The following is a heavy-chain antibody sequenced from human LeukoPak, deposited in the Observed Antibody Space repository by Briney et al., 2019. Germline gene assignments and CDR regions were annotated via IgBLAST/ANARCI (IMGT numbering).Heavy chain of an antibody. V-gene: IGHV4-4*07. J-gene: IGHJ4*02. CDR2: IHTSGTT. D-gene: IGHD1-1*01. CDR3: ASSSWKKTFDY. Sequence: SETLSLTCSVSGGSITLYYWNWVRKPAGKGLEWIGRIHTSGTTNYNPSLKSRFTMSIDTSQKKFSLNLTSVTAADTAVYYCASSSWKKTFDYWGQGALVTVSS. CDR1: GGSITLYY.